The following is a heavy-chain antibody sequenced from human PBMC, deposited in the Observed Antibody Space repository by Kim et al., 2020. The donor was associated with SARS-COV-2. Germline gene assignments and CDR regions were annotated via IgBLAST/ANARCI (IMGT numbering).Heavy chain of an antibody. V-gene: IGHV4-34*01. CDR2: INHSGST. CDR3: ARAQVEMATTKVYYFDY. J-gene: IGHJ4*02. Sequence: SETLSLTCAVYGGSFSGYYWSWIRQPPGKGLEWIGEINHSGSTNYNPSLKSRVTISVDTSKNQFSLKLSSVTAADTAVYYCARAQVEMATTKVYYFDYWGQGTLVTVSS. D-gene: IGHD5-12*01. CDR1: GGSFSGYY.